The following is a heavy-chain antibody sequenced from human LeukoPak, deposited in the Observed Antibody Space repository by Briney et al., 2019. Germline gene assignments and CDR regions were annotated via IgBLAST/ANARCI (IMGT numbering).Heavy chain of an antibody. V-gene: IGHV1-18*01. CDR3: ARVAVRGYSYGAFDY. CDR2: ISAYNGNT. Sequence: ASVKVSCKASGYTFTSYGISWVRQAPGQGLEWMGWISAYNGNTNYAQKLQGRVTMTRDMSTSTVYMELSSLRSEDTAVYYCARVAVRGYSYGAFDYWGQGTLVTVSS. CDR1: GYTFTSYG. J-gene: IGHJ4*02. D-gene: IGHD5-18*01.